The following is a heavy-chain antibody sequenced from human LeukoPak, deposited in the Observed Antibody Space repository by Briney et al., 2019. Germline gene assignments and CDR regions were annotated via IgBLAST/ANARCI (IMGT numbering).Heavy chain of an antibody. Sequence: SETLSLTCAVSGGSIGSSNWWSWVRQPPGKGLEWIGEIYHSGSTNYNPSLKGRVTISVDKSKNQFSLKLSSVTAADTAIYYCWGPYCTNSICSSSVVDSWGQGTLVTVSS. J-gene: IGHJ4*02. CDR2: IYHSGST. CDR3: WGPYCTNSICSSSVVDS. CDR1: GGSIGSSNW. D-gene: IGHD2-8*01. V-gene: IGHV4-4*02.